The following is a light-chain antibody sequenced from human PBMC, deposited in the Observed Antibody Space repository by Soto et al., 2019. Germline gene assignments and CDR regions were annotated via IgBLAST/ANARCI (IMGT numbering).Light chain of an antibody. J-gene: IGKJ5*01. V-gene: IGKV3-11*01. CDR1: QSVSSY. CDR2: DAS. CDR3: QQYGSSPT. Sequence: EIVLTQSPATLSLSPGERATLSCRASQSVSSYLAWYQQKPGQAPRLLIYDASNRATGIPARFSGSGSGTDFTLTISSLEPEDFAVYYCQQYGSSPTFGEGTRLRL.